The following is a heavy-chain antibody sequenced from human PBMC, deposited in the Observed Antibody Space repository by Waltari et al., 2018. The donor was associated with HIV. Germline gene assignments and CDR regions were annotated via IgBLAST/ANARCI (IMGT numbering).Heavy chain of an antibody. J-gene: IGHJ3*02. V-gene: IGHV4-61*02. CDR2: IYTSGST. Sequence: QVQLQESGPGLVKPSQTLSLTCTVSGGSISSGSYYWSWIRQPAGKGLEWIGRIYTSGSTHDNPALKSRVTISVDTYKNQFSLKLSSVTAADTAVYYCARDRNYYYDSSGYFFNAFDIWGQGTMVTVSS. CDR3: ARDRNYYYDSSGYFFNAFDI. D-gene: IGHD3-22*01. CDR1: GGSISSGSYY.